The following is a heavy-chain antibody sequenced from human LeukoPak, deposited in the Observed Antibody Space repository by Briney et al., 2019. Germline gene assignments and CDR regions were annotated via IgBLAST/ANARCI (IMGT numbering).Heavy chain of an antibody. D-gene: IGHD1-26*01. J-gene: IGHJ4*02. V-gene: IGHV3-30*02. CDR3: AKDREWELHY. CDR1: GFTFSIYG. Sequence: GGSLRLSCAASGFTFSIYGMHWVRQAPGKGLEWVAFIRYDGSNKYYADSVKGRFTISRDNSKNTLYLQMNSLRAEDTAVYYCAKDREWELHYWGQGTLVTVSS. CDR2: IRYDGSNK.